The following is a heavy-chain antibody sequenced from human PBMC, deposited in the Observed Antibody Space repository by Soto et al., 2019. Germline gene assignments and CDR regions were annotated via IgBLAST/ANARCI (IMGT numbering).Heavy chain of an antibody. Sequence: AVDVSCKASVGTFISYDIICVRQAPGQGLEGMGGIIPIFGPANYAQKFQGRVTITADESTGTANMELSSLRSEDTAVYYCARDRRGRDGYNFGTRYYYGMDVWGLGTTVTVSS. CDR1: VGTFISYD. J-gene: IGHJ6*02. D-gene: IGHD5-12*01. V-gene: IGHV1-69*01. CDR3: ARDRRGRDGYNFGTRYYYGMDV. CDR2: IIPIFGPA.